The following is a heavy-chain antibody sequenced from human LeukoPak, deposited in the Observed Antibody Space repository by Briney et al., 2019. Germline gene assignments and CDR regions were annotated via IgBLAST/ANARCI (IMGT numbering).Heavy chain of an antibody. V-gene: IGHV1-8*01. CDR1: GYTFTIYD. Sequence: ASVTVSFKASGYTFTIYDINWVRQATAQGLEWMGWMNPNSGNTGYAQKFQGRVTMTRNTSIRTAYMELRRLRSEDTAVYYCARGNSRRKLYYFDYWGQGTLVTVSS. D-gene: IGHD2/OR15-2a*01. CDR3: ARGNSRRKLYYFDY. J-gene: IGHJ4*02. CDR2: MNPNSGNT.